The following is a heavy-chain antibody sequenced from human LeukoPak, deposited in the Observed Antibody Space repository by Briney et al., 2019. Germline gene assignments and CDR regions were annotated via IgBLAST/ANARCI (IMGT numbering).Heavy chain of an antibody. J-gene: IGHJ4*02. CDR1: GFTFSSYA. D-gene: IGHD2-15*01. CDR3: ARELGGGHFDY. Sequence: GGSLRLSCSASGFTFSSYAMHWVRQAPGKGLEYVSSISSNGGSTYYADSVKGRFTISRDNSKNTLFLQMSSLRTEDTAVYYCARELGGGHFDYWGQGALVTVSS. V-gene: IGHV3-64D*06. CDR2: ISSNGGST.